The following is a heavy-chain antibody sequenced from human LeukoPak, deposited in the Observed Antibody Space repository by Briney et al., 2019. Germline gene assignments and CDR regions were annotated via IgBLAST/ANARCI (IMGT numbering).Heavy chain of an antibody. J-gene: IGHJ4*02. V-gene: IGHV3-48*03. CDR3: AREKPEFDY. CDR2: ISSGGSTV. CDR1: GLTFSAYE. Sequence: SGGSLRLSCAASGLTFSAYEMNWVRQAPGKRLEWISYISSGGSTVYYADSVKGRFTIFRDNAKNSLYLQMNSLRAEDTAVYYCAREKPEFDYWGQGTLVTVSS.